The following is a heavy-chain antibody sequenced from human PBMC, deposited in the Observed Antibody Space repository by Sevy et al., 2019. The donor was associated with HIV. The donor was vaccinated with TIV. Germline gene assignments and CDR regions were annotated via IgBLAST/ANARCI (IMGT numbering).Heavy chain of an antibody. CDR1: GYTFTSYD. CDR2: MNPNSGNT. D-gene: IGHD5-12*01. CDR3: ARGWRWLQLPDY. Sequence: ASVKVSCKASGYTFTSYDINWVRQANGQGLEWMGWMNPNSGNTGYAQKFQGRVTMTRNTSISTAYMELSSLRSEDTAVYYCARGWRWLQLPDYWGQGTLVTVSS. V-gene: IGHV1-8*01. J-gene: IGHJ4*02.